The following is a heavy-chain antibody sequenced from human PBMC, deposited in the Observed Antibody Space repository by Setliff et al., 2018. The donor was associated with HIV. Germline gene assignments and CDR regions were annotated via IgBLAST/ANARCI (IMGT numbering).Heavy chain of an antibody. CDR3: ARILVAAAGTGFDP. V-gene: IGHV1-69*05. CDR2: IIPMYGVT. Sequence: ASVKVSCKASGNTFSSYGITWVRQAPGQGPEWMGGIIPMYGVTNYAQKFQGRVTITTDESTSTAYMELSSLRSEDTAVYYCARILVAAAGTGFDPWGQGILVTVSS. D-gene: IGHD6-13*01. CDR1: GNTFSSYG. J-gene: IGHJ5*02.